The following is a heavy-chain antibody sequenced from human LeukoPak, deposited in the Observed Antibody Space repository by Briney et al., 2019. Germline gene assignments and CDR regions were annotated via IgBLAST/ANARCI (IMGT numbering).Heavy chain of an antibody. CDR1: GFFFSNYD. D-gene: IGHD3-9*01. CDR3: ARDQRYFDWSHYYFDY. V-gene: IGHV3-23*01. CDR2: LSSSGGST. Sequence: SGGSLRLSCVASGFFFSNYDMNWVRQAPGKGLEWVSGLSSSGGSTYYADSVKGRFTISRDNSKNTLYLQMNSLRAEDTAVYYCARDQRYFDWSHYYFDYWGQGTLDTVSS. J-gene: IGHJ4*02.